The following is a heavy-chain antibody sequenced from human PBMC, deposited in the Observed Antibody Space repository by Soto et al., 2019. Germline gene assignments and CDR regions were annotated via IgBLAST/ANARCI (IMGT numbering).Heavy chain of an antibody. Sequence: GGSLRLSCAASGFTFRSYSMNWVRQAPGKGLEWVSSISSSSSYIYYSESVKGRFTISRDNAKNALYLQINSLRAEDTAVYYCARDLYSLSANYKYYRMDVWGQGTTVTVSS. J-gene: IGHJ6*02. V-gene: IGHV3-21*01. CDR3: ARDLYSLSANYKYYRMDV. CDR2: ISSSSSYI. CDR1: GFTFRSYS. D-gene: IGHD6-13*01.